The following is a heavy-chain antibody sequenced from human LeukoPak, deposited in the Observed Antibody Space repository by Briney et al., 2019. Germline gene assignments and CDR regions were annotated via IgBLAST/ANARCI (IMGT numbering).Heavy chain of an antibody. V-gene: IGHV1-46*01. CDR1: GYTFTSYY. CDR3: ARGIDSFAAETTVTTYDY. D-gene: IGHD4-17*01. J-gene: IGHJ4*02. Sequence: GASVKVSCKASGYTFTSYYVHWVRQAPGQGLEWMGIISPSGASTSYAQKFQGRVTMTGDTSISTAYMDLSSLRSDDTAVYYCARGIDSFAAETTVTTYDYWGQGTLVTVSS. CDR2: ISPSGAST.